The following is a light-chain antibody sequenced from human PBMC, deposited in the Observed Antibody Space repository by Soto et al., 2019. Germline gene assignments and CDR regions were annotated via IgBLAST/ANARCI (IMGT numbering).Light chain of an antibody. CDR1: QSISTY. Sequence: DIEMTQSPSSLSAFVGDRVTITCRASQSISTYLNWYQQKPGKAPKLLIYAASSLKSGVPSRFSGSGSGTYFTLTISSLQPEDFATYYCLQSYSTPRTFGQGTRLESK. CDR3: LQSYSTPRT. J-gene: IGKJ5*01. CDR2: AAS. V-gene: IGKV1-39*01.